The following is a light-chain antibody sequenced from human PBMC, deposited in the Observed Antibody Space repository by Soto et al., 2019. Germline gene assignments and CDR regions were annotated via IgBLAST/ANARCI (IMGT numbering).Light chain of an antibody. J-gene: IGLJ1*01. Sequence: QSVLTQPASVSGSPGQSITISCAGTGSDVGAYNLVSWYQHHPGKAPKLIIYDVNTRPSGVSNRFSGSKSGNTASLSISGLQPEDEADYYCSSYRTSNTRQIVCGTGTKVTVL. CDR1: GSDVGAYNL. CDR3: SSYRTSNTRQIV. CDR2: DVN. V-gene: IGLV2-14*02.